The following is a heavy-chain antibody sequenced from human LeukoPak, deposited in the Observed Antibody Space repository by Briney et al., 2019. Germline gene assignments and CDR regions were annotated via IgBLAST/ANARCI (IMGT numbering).Heavy chain of an antibody. Sequence: PSETLSLTCTVSGGSISSYYWSWIRQPPGKGLEWIGYIYYSGSTNYNPSLKSRVTISVDTSKNQFSLKLTSVTAADTAVYYCARGAHPYCSSTSCYTVGWFDPWGQGTLVTVSS. CDR2: IYYSGST. CDR1: GGSISSYY. D-gene: IGHD2-2*02. J-gene: IGHJ5*02. CDR3: ARGAHPYCSSTSCYTVGWFDP. V-gene: IGHV4-59*01.